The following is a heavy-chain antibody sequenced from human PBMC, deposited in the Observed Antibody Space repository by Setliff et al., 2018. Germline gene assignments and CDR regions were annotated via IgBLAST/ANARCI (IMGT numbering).Heavy chain of an antibody. V-gene: IGHV4-38-2*02. CDR1: YYSISSGYY. Sequence: SETLSLTCAVSYYSISSGYYWGWIRQPPGKGLEWIGSMYHSGSTYYSPPLESRVTISVDMSKNQFALNLRSVTAADAAVYYCVRDRTAYSYGLDVWGQGTTVTVSS. D-gene: IGHD5-18*01. CDR2: MYHSGST. CDR3: VRDRTAYSYGLDV. J-gene: IGHJ6*02.